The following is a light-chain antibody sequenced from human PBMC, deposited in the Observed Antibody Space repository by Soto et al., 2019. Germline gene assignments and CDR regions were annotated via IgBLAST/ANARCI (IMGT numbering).Light chain of an antibody. V-gene: IGLV1-40*01. J-gene: IGLJ3*02. CDR1: RSNIGAGYD. Sequence: QSVLTQPPSVSGAPGQRVTISCTGSRSNIGAGYDVHWYQQLPGTAPQLLIYDNSRRPSGVPDRFSGSKSGTSASLAITGLQAEDEADYYCQSYDSSLSGPLFGGGTKLTVL. CDR3: QSYDSSLSGPL. CDR2: DNS.